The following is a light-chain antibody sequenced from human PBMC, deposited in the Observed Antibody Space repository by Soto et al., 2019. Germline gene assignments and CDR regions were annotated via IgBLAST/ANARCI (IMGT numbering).Light chain of an antibody. Sequence: DIQMTQPPSSLSAPVRDTVTITCRASQGIRNDLGWYQQKPGKAPKCLIYAVSSLRSGVPSRFSGSGSGTEFTLTISSLQPEDSATYYCLQHNSYPRTFGQGTKVDI. CDR3: LQHNSYPRT. V-gene: IGKV1-17*01. CDR2: AVS. CDR1: QGIRND. J-gene: IGKJ1*01.